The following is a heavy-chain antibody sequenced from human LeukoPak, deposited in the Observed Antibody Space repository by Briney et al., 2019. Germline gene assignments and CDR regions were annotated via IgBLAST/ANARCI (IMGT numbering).Heavy chain of an antibody. CDR1: GGSISSYY. V-gene: IGHV4-59*01. CDR2: IYYSGST. D-gene: IGHD6-19*01. Sequence: SETLSLTCTLSGGSISSYYWSWIRQPPGKGLEWIGYIYYSGSTNCNPSLKSRGTISVDTSKNQFSLKLSSVTAADTAVYYCARGAVAGKMSWFDPWGQGTLVTVSS. J-gene: IGHJ5*02. CDR3: ARGAVAGKMSWFDP.